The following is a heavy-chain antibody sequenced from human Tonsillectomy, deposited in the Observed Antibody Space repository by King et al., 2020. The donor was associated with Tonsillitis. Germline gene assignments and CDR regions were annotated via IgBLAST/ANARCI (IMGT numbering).Heavy chain of an antibody. CDR1: GFTFSSYS. CDR2: ISSSSSTI. Sequence: VQLVESGGGLVQPGGSLRLSCAASGFTFSSYSMNWVRQAPGKGLEWVSYISSSSSTIYYADSVKGRFTISRDNAKNSLYLQMNSLRAEDTAVYYCASDRGIVGAIGWFDPWGQGTLVTVSS. V-gene: IGHV3-48*01. CDR3: ASDRGIVGAIGWFDP. D-gene: IGHD1-26*01. J-gene: IGHJ5*02.